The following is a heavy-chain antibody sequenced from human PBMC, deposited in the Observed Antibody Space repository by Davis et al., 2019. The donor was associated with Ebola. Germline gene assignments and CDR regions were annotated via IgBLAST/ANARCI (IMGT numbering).Heavy chain of an antibody. Sequence: GGSLRLSCAASGFTFSNYAMSWVRQAPGKGLEWVSTISGSGGSTYYADSVKGRFTISRDNAKNSLYLQMNSLRAEDTAVYYCARGRNWFDPWGQGTLVTVSS. CDR2: ISGSGGST. J-gene: IGHJ5*02. V-gene: IGHV3-23*01. CDR1: GFTFSNYA. CDR3: ARGRNWFDP.